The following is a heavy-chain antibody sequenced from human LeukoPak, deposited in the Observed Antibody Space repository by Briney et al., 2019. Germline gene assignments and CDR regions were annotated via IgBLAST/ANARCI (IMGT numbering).Heavy chain of an antibody. V-gene: IGHV3-23*01. J-gene: IGHJ4*02. CDR1: GFAFSRYA. Sequence: GGSPKLSCVASGFAFSRYAISWVRQAPGKGLEWVSGISGSSSHTADAESVKGRFIIFRDNSRNTLYLQMYSLRADDTAVYYCTKESDYSNAAPEWGFDSWGQGTLVTVSS. CDR2: ISGSSSHT. D-gene: IGHD4-11*01. CDR3: TKESDYSNAAPEWGFDS.